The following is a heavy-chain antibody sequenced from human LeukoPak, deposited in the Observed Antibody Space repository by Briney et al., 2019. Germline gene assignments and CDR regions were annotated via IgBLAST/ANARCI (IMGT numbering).Heavy chain of an antibody. CDR3: ATLPMVRGVIRDFDY. CDR1: GFTFSNYN. Sequence: GGSLRLSCAASGFTFSNYNMNWVRQAPGKGLEWISYISSSGRTTNYADSVKGRFTISRDNAKNSLYLQMNSLRAEDTAVYYCATLPMVRGVIRDFDYWGQGTLVTVSS. CDR2: ISSSGRTT. V-gene: IGHV3-48*01. J-gene: IGHJ4*02. D-gene: IGHD3-10*01.